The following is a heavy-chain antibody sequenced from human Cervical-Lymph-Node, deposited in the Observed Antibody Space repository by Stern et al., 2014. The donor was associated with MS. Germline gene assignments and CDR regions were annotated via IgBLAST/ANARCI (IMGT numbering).Heavy chain of an antibody. J-gene: IGHJ5*02. CDR2: IRSEIDGGTT. Sequence: EVQLVESGGGLVQPGRSLRLSCTTSGLTFRKYGMNWFRQTPGKGLQWVGFIRSEIDGGTTEYAAFVKDRFIISRDDSKNITYLQMNSLKNEDTAVYYCTVGVWNLWGQGTLVTVSS. V-gene: IGHV3-49*03. D-gene: IGHD1-26*01. CDR3: TVGVWNL. CDR1: GLTFRKYG.